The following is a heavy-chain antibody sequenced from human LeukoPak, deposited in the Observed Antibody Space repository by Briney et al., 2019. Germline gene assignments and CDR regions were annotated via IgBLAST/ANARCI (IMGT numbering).Heavy chain of an antibody. CDR2: IIPILGIA. D-gene: IGHD3-22*01. CDR1: GGTFSSYA. CDR3: ATPTANYYDSSGYDY. J-gene: IGHJ4*02. Sequence: ASVKVSCKASGGTFSSYAISWVRQAPGQGPEWMGRIIPILGIANYAQKFQGRVTITADKSTSTAYMELSSLRSEDTAVYYCATPTANYYDSSGYDYWGQGTLVTVSS. V-gene: IGHV1-69*04.